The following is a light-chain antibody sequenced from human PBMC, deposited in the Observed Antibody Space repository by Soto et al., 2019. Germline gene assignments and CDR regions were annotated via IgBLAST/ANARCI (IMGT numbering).Light chain of an antibody. V-gene: IGKV3-20*01. CDR1: QSVSSSY. Sequence: EIVLTQSPGTLSLSPGERATLSCRASQSVSSSYLAWYQQKPGQAPRLLIYGAFNRATGIPDRFSGSGSGTDFTLTISSLQSEDFGVYYCQHYNNWPPYSFGQGTKVEIK. CDR2: GAF. J-gene: IGKJ2*03. CDR3: QHYNNWPPYS.